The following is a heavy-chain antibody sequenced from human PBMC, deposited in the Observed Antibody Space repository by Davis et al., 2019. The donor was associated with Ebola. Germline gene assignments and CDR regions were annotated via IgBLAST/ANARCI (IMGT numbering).Heavy chain of an antibody. CDR3: VTEKTGGFEF. Sequence: ASVQVSCKPSGYTFTNYGITRVRQAPGQELEWMGWINPHNGNTNYAQNVQGRVTMTTDTSTSTAYMEVGTLRSDDTAVYYCVTEKTGGFEFWGQGTLVTVSS. CDR1: GYTFTNYG. D-gene: IGHD7-27*01. CDR2: INPHNGNT. V-gene: IGHV1-18*04. J-gene: IGHJ4*02.